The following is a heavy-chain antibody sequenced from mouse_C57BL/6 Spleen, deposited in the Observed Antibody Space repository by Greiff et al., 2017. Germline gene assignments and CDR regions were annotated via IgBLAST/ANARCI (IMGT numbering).Heavy chain of an antibody. CDR1: GYAFSSYW. CDR3: ARSSYSNPWFAY. Sequence: QVQLQQSGAELVKPGASVKISCKASGYAFSSYWMNWVKQRPGKGLEWIGQIYPGDGDTNYNGKFKGKATLTADKSSSTAYMQLSSLTSEDSAVYFCARSSYSNPWFAYWGQGTLVTVSA. J-gene: IGHJ3*01. D-gene: IGHD2-5*01. CDR2: IYPGDGDT. V-gene: IGHV1-80*01.